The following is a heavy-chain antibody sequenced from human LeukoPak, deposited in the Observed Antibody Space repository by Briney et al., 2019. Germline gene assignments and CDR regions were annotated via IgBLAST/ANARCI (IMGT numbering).Heavy chain of an antibody. Sequence: PGRSLRLSCAASGFTFSSYAMHWVRQAPGKGLEWVAVISYDGSNKYYADSVKGRFTISRDNSKNTLYLQMNSLRAEDTAVYYCAREGLYDFWSGYPLDYWGQGTLVTASS. CDR3: AREGLYDFWSGYPLDY. CDR1: GFTFSSYA. CDR2: ISYDGSNK. J-gene: IGHJ4*02. D-gene: IGHD3-3*01. V-gene: IGHV3-30*01.